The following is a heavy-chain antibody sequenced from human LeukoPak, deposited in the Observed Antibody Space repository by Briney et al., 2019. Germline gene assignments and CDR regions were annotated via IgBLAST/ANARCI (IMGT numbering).Heavy chain of an antibody. J-gene: IGHJ4*02. Sequence: GGSLRLSCAASGFTFDDYGMSWVRQAPGKGLEWVSGINWNGGSTGYADSVKGRFTISRDNARNSLYLQMNSLRAGDTALYYCARDGIAVAGVYYFDYWGQGTLVTVSS. D-gene: IGHD6-19*01. V-gene: IGHV3-20*04. CDR1: GFTFDDYG. CDR2: INWNGGST. CDR3: ARDGIAVAGVYYFDY.